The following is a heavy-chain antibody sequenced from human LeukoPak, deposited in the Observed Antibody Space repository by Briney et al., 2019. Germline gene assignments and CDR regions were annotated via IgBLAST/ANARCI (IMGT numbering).Heavy chain of an antibody. V-gene: IGHV3-30*04. CDR2: ISYDGSNK. CDR1: GFTFSSYA. J-gene: IGHJ4*02. CDR3: ARGLQRHVDTTMISRLWDY. Sequence: PGGSLRLSCAASGFTFSSYAMHWVRQAPGKGLEWVTVISYDGSNKYYTDSVKGRFTISRDNSKNTLYLQMNSLRVEDRAVYYSARGLQRHVDTTMISRLWDYWGQGTLVTVSS. D-gene: IGHD5-18*01.